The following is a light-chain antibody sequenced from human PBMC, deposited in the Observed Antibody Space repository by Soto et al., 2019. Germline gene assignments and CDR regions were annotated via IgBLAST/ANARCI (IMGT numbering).Light chain of an antibody. CDR1: SSNIGSNT. CDR3: AAWYDSLNGLP. V-gene: IGLV1-44*01. J-gene: IGLJ1*01. Sequence: QSVLTQPPSASGTPGQRVTISCSGSSSNIGSNTVNWYQQLPGTAPKLLIYSNNQRPSGVPDRFSGSKSGTSASLAISGLQSEDEADYDYAAWYDSLNGLPFGTGTNVTVL. CDR2: SNN.